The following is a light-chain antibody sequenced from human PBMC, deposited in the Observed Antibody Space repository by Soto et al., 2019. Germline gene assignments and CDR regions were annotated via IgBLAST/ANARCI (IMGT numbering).Light chain of an antibody. CDR1: SSDVGGYNY. CDR3: SSYTNSNTLQRM. Sequence: QSALTQPASVSGSPGQSITISCTGTSSDVGGYNYVSWYQQHPGKAPKLMIYEVSNRPSGVSNRFSGSKSGNTASLTISGLQAEDEANYYCSSYTNSNTLQRMFGGGTKVTVL. CDR2: EVS. V-gene: IGLV2-14*01. J-gene: IGLJ3*02.